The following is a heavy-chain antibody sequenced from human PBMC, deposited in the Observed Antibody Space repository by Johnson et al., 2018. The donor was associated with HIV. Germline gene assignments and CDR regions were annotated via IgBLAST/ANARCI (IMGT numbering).Heavy chain of an antibody. Sequence: VQLVESGGNVERPGGSLRLSCAASGFTFSSYWMSWVRQAPGKGLEWVANIKQDGSEKYYVDSVKGRFTISRDNAKNSLYLQMNSLRAEDTAVYYCAKDTYSHRLTVTESGFDIWGQGTMVTVSS. CDR3: AKDTYSHRLTVTESGFDI. D-gene: IGHD4-11*01. CDR2: IKQDGSEK. J-gene: IGHJ3*02. CDR1: GFTFSSYW. V-gene: IGHV3-7*01.